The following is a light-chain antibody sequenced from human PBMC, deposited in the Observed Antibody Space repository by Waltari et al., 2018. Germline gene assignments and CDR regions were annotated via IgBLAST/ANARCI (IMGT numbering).Light chain of an antibody. CDR3: QQRSNWPLT. CDR2: DAS. V-gene: IGKV3-11*01. CDR1: QSVSTF. J-gene: IGKJ4*01. Sequence: EIVLTQSPATLSLSPGERATLPCRASQSVSTFLAWYQQKPGQAPRLLIYDASNRATGIPARFSGSGSGTDFTLTISSLDPEDFAVYFCQQRSNWPLTFGVGTKVEIK.